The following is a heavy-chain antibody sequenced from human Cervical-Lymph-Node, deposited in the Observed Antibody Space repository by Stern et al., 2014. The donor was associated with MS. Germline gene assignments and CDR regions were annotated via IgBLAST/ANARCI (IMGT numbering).Heavy chain of an antibody. D-gene: IGHD4-11*01. V-gene: IGHV5-51*01. CDR3: ARVFYSNYGMDV. CDR2: IYPGDSDT. CDR1: GYNFPNYW. Sequence: EVQLVQSGAEVKKPGESLKISCKASGYNFPNYWIGWVRQMPGQSLEWMGNIYPGDSDTRYSPSFQGQVTISADKSISTAYLQWSSLKASDTAMYYCARVFYSNYGMDVWGQGTTVTVSS. J-gene: IGHJ6*02.